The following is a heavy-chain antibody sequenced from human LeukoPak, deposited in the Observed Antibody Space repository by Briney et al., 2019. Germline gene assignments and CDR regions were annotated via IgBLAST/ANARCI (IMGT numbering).Heavy chain of an antibody. J-gene: IGHJ3*02. D-gene: IGHD6-13*01. Sequence: PGGSLRLSCAASGFTFNNYAMSWVRQAPGKGLEWVSLIMSGGTTYYADCVKGRFTISRDKSKDTLHLQMNSLRAEDTAVYYCAKDLPYSGWAFEIRGLGTMVTVSS. CDR3: AKDLPYSGWAFEI. CDR2: IMSGGTT. V-gene: IGHV3-23*01. CDR1: GFTFNNYA.